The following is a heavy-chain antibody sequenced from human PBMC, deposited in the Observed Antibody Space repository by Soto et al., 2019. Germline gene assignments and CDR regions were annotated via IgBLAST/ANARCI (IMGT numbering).Heavy chain of an antibody. V-gene: IGHV3-21*06. Sequence: EVQLVESGGGLVKPGGSLRLSCAASGFIFSSYSMNWVRQAPGKGLEWVSCISPRSDYLYFADSMRGRFTISRDNAQNSLYLHMNNLRAEDTAVYHCARVSGTLERYSDLDYWGQGTLVTVSS. CDR1: GFIFSSYS. J-gene: IGHJ4*02. CDR2: ISPRSDYL. CDR3: ARVSGTLERYSDLDY. D-gene: IGHD3-10*01.